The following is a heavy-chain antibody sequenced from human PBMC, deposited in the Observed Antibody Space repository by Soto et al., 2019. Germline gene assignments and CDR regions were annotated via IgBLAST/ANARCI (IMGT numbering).Heavy chain of an antibody. CDR3: ARGGEYGENWLDR. CDR2: IYYSGST. Sequence: TLSLTCTVSGGSISSGGYYWSWIRQHPGKGLEWIGYIYYSGSTYYNPSLKSRVTISVDTSKNQFSLKLSSVTAADTAVYYCARGGEYGENWLDRWGQGTLVTVSS. V-gene: IGHV4-31*03. D-gene: IGHD4-17*01. CDR1: GGSISSGGYY. J-gene: IGHJ5*02.